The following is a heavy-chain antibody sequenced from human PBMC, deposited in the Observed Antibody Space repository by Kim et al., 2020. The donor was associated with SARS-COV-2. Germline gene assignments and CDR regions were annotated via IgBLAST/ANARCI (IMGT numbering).Heavy chain of an antibody. CDR3: ARVDSSGFDY. J-gene: IGHJ4*02. CDR2: SP. D-gene: IGHD6-19*01. V-gene: IGHV4-30-2*04. Sequence: SPYYNPSLKSRVTISVDTSNNQFSLKLSSVTAADTAVYYCARVDSSGFDYWGQGTLVTVSS.